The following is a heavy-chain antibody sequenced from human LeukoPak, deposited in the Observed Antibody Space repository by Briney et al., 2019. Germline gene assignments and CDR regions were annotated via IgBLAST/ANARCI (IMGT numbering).Heavy chain of an antibody. V-gene: IGHV4-59*01. CDR3: ARGYYYGSGSIIYYYYMGV. D-gene: IGHD3-10*01. CDR2: IYYSGST. Sequence: SETLSLTCAVYGGSFSGYYWSWIRQPPGKGLEWIGYIYYSGSTNYNPSLKSRVTISVDTSKNQFSLKLSSVTAADTAVYYCARGYYYGSGSIIYYYYMGVWGKGTTVTISS. J-gene: IGHJ6*03. CDR1: GGSFSGYY.